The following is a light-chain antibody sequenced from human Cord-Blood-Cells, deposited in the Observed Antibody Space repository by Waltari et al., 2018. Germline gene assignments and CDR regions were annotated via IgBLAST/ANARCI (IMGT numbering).Light chain of an antibody. J-gene: IGLJ2*01. V-gene: IGLV2-14*01. CDR2: DVS. CDR3: SSYTSSSTPVV. CDR1: SHDVGGYNY. Sequence: QSALTHPASVSGSPGQSITLSCTGTSHDVGGYNYVSSYQQHPGKAPKLMIYDVSNRPSGVSNRFAGSKSGNTASLTISGLQAEDEADYYCSSYTSSSTPVVFGGGTKLTVL.